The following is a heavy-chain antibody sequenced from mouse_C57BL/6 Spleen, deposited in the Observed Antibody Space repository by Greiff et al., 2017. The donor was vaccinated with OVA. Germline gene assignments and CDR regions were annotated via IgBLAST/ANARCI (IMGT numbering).Heavy chain of an antibody. CDR2: IRLKSDNYAT. D-gene: IGHD2-4*01. J-gene: IGHJ3*01. CDR3: TGGLRLFAY. V-gene: IGHV6-3*01. CDR1: GFTFSNYW. Sequence: EVMLVESGGGLVQPGGSMKLSCVASGFTFSNYWMNWVRQSPEKGLEWVAQIRLKSDNYATHYAESVKGRFTISRDDSKSSVYLQMNNLRAEDTGIYYCTGGLRLFAYWGQGTLVTVSA.